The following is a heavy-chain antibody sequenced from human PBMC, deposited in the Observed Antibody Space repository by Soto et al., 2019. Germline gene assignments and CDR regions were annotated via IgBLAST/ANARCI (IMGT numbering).Heavy chain of an antibody. CDR1: GGTFSSYA. J-gene: IGHJ4*02. V-gene: IGHV1-69*06. CDR2: IIPIFGTA. CDR3: ARGPSVRSSWAIDY. D-gene: IGHD6-13*01. Sequence: QVQLVQSGAEVKKPGSSVKVSCKASGGTFSSYAISWVRQAPGQGLEWMGGIIPIFGTANYAQKFQGRVTIPAEKPTSTAYRELSSRRSEDTAVYYCARGPSVRSSWAIDYWGQGTLVPVSS.